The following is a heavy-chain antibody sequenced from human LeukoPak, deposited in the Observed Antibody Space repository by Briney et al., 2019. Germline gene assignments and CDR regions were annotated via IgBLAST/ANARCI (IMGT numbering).Heavy chain of an antibody. D-gene: IGHD6-13*01. CDR1: GGSLSSGGYY. V-gene: IGHV4-31*03. Sequence: PSETLSLTCTVSGGSLSSGGYYWSWIRQHPGKGLEWIGYIYYSGSTYYNPSLKSRVTISVDTSKNQFSLKLSSVTAADTAVYYCARWDSSSWYFDYWGQGTLVTVSS. J-gene: IGHJ4*02. CDR2: IYYSGST. CDR3: ARWDSSSWYFDY.